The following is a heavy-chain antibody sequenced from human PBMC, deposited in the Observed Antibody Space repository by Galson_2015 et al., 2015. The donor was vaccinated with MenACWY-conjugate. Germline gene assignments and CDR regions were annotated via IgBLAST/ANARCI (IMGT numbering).Heavy chain of an antibody. J-gene: IGHJ4*02. CDR2: VSATGSKI. V-gene: IGHV3-23*01. D-gene: IGHD3-3*01. CDR1: GFTFSSYG. Sequence: SLRLSCAASGFTFSSYGMSWVRQAPGKGLEWVSSVSATGSKIYYADSVKGRFTISRDNSKNTLYLQMNSLRAEDTAVYYCAKRISGVVISTFDYWGQGTQVTVSS. CDR3: AKRISGVVISTFDY.